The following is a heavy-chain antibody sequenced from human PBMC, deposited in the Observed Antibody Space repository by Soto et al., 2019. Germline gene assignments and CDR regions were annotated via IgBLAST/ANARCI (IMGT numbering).Heavy chain of an antibody. CDR1: GFTFNNYA. D-gene: IGHD6-25*01. CDR2: ITGSGGDT. Sequence: GGSLRLSCAASGFTFNNYAMSWVRQAPGKGLEWVSAITGSGGDTYHADSVRGRFSISRDNSKNTLYLQMNTLRAEDTALYYCAKGYASGSPYYFDYWGNGILVTSPQ. J-gene: IGHJ4*01. V-gene: IGHV3-23*01. CDR3: AKGYASGSPYYFDY.